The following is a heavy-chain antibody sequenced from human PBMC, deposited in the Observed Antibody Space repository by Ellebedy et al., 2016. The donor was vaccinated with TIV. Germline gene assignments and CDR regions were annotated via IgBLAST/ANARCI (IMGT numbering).Heavy chain of an antibody. Sequence: MPSETLSLTCAVSGGSISGSSWWCWVRQPPGKGLEWSGEIYHSGTTNYNPSLKSRATISVDRSNNQFSLRLSSVTAADTAVYYCASSATVHYIHYWGQGTPVTVSS. D-gene: IGHD3-10*02. J-gene: IGHJ4*02. V-gene: IGHV4-4*02. CDR1: GGSISGSSW. CDR2: IYHSGTT. CDR3: ASSATVHYIHY.